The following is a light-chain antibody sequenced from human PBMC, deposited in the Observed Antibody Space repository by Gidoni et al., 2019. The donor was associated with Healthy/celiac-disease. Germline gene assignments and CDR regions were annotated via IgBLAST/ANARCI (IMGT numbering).Light chain of an antibody. CDR2: DAS. CDR3: QQYDNLAA. Sequence: DIQMTQSPSSLSASVGDRVTITCQASQDISNYLKWYQQKPGKAPKLLIYDASNLETGVPSRFSGRGSGTDFTFTISSLQPEDIATYYCQQYDNLAAFGGGTKVEIK. CDR1: QDISNY. V-gene: IGKV1-33*01. J-gene: IGKJ4*01.